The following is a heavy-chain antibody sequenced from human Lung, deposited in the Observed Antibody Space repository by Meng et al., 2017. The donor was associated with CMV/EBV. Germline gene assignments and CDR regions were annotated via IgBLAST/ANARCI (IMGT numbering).Heavy chain of an antibody. Sequence: SLKISCEASGFSFSIYGMHWVRQAPGKGLEWVALISNDGSNEYYADSVEGRFTISRDNSKNTLYLQMNSLRTEDTAVYYCATVISSYSSTWEYNLYFAYYGMADWGRGTXVNVSS. D-gene: IGHD6-13*01. V-gene: IGHV3-30-3*01. J-gene: IGHJ6*02. CDR3: ATVISSYSSTWEYNLYFAYYGMAD. CDR2: ISNDGSNE. CDR1: GFSFSIYG.